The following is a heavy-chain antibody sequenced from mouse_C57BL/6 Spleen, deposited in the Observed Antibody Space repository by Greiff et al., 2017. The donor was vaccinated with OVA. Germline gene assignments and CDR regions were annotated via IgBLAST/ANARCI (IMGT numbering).Heavy chain of an antibody. J-gene: IGHJ2*01. V-gene: IGHV14-4*01. D-gene: IGHD3-1*01. CDR3: TTFGGH. CDR2: IDPENGDT. CDR1: GFNIKDDY. Sequence: EVKLVESGAELVRPGASVKLSCTASGFNIKDDYMHWVKQRPEQGLEWIGWIDPENGDTEYASKFQGKATITADTSSNTAYLQLSSLTSEDTAVYYCTTFGGHWGQGTTLTVSS.